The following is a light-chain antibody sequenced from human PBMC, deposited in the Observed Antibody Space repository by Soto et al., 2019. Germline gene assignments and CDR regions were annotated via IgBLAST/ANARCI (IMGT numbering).Light chain of an antibody. V-gene: IGLV2-11*01. CDR1: SSDVGGYHY. J-gene: IGLJ2*01. CDR2: DVN. CDR3: CSYAGSYTLV. Sequence: QSALTQPRSVSGSPGQSVTLSCTGTSSDVGGYHYVSWYQHHPGKAPKIIIYDVNKRPSGVPDCFSGSKSGNTASLTISGLQTEDEADYYCCSYAGSYTLVFGGGTKLTVL.